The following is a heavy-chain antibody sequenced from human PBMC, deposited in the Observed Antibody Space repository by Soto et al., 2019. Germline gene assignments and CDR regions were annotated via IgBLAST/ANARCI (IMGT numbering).Heavy chain of an antibody. CDR1: GFTFSSYA. CDR2: ISSNGGST. Sequence: GGSLRLSCAASGFTFSSYAMHWVRQAPGKGLEYVSAISSNGGSTYYANSVKGRFTISRDNSKNTLYLKMGSLRAEDMAVYYCARSRYDFWSGYQEYYMDVWGKGTTVTVSS. J-gene: IGHJ6*03. V-gene: IGHV3-64*01. CDR3: ARSRYDFWSGYQEYYMDV. D-gene: IGHD3-3*01.